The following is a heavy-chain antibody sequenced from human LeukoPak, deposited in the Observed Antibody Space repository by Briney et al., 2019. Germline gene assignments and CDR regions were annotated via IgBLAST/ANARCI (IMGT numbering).Heavy chain of an antibody. V-gene: IGHV4-39*01. CDR1: GGSISSDNW. CDR3: ARWGSGGYWYFDL. CDR2: IYYSGST. J-gene: IGHJ2*01. Sequence: PSGTLSLTCAVSGGSISSDNWWSWIRQPPGKGLEWIGSIYYSGSTYYNPSLKSRVTISVDTSKNQFSLKLSSVTAADTAVYYCARWGSGGYWYFDLWGRGTLVTVSS. D-gene: IGHD3-16*01.